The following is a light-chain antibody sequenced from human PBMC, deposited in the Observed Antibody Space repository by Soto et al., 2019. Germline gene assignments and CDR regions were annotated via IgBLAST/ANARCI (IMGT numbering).Light chain of an antibody. V-gene: IGKV3-11*01. Sequence: EIVLTQSPAPLSSFPGDRVTLSCRASQAVNTSLAWYQHKPGQAPRLLIYLTSNRAAGIPARFSGSGSGTDFTLTISDVEPEDFAVYYCHQRQSWPRTFGQGTKVDIK. J-gene: IGKJ1*01. CDR3: HQRQSWPRT. CDR2: LTS. CDR1: QAVNTS.